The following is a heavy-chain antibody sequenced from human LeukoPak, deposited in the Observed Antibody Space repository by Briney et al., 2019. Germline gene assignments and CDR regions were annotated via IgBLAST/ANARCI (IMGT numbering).Heavy chain of an antibody. CDR3: ARAPEFSSGWLLDY. D-gene: IGHD6-19*01. CDR2: IYISGST. CDR1: GGSISSYY. V-gene: IGHV4-4*07. Sequence: PSETLSLTCTVSGGSISSYYWSWIRQPPGKGLEWIGRIYISGSTNYNPSLKSRVTMSVDTSKNQFSLKLSSVTAADTAMYYCARAPEFSSGWLLDYWGQGTLVTVSS. J-gene: IGHJ4*02.